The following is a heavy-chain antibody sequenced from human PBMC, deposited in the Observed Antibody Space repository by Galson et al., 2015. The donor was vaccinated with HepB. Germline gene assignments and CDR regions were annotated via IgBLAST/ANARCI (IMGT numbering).Heavy chain of an antibody. J-gene: IGHJ5*02. Sequence: QSGAEVKKPGESLRISCKGSGYSFTSYWISWVRQMPGKGLEWMGRIDPSDSYTNYSPSFQGHVTISADKSISTAYLQWSSLKASDTAMYYCARLYSDYDSSVDRFDPWGQGTLVTVSS. V-gene: IGHV5-10-1*01. CDR3: ARLYSDYDSSVDRFDP. CDR1: GYSFTSYW. D-gene: IGHD3-22*01. CDR2: IDPSDSYT.